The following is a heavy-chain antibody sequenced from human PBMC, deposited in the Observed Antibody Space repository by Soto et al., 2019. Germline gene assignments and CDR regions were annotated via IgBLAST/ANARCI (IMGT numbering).Heavy chain of an antibody. J-gene: IGHJ2*01. Sequence: EVQVVESGGGLVKPGGSLRLSCTASGFTLDTYTMNWLRQAPGRGLEWVSSISATTTYKYYAASVEGRFTISRDNAKNSLYLQTNSLGAEDTAVYYCARGSASKSGHLWYFDLWGRGTLVTVSS. CDR3: ARGSASKSGHLWYFDL. D-gene: IGHD2-8*02. CDR2: ISATTTYK. CDR1: GFTLDTYT. V-gene: IGHV3-21*01.